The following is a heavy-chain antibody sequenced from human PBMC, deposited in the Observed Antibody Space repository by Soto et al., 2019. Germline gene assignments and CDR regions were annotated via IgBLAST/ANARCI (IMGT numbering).Heavy chain of an antibody. CDR2: IIPIFGTA. D-gene: IGHD3-10*01. J-gene: IGHJ4*02. Sequence: SVKVSCKASGGTFSSYAISWVRQAPGQGLEWMGGIIPIFGTANYAQKFRGRVTITADESTSTAYMELSSLRSEDTAVYYCARCVSLGTYYFDYWGQGTLVTVS. V-gene: IGHV1-69*13. CDR1: GGTFSSYA. CDR3: ARCVSLGTYYFDY.